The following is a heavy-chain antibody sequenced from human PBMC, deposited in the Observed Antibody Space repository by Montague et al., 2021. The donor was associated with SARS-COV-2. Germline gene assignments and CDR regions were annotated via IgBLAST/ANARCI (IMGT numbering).Heavy chain of an antibody. CDR3: ARARITMIVVVNAFDI. J-gene: IGHJ3*02. D-gene: IGHD3-22*01. Sequence: TLSLTCTVSGGSNSSGGYYWSWIRQPPGKGLEWIGYIYYSGSTYYNPSLKSRVTISVDTSKNQFSLKLSSVTAADTAVYYCARARITMIVVVNAFDIWGQGTMVTVSS. V-gene: IGHV4-31*03. CDR1: GGSNSSGGYY. CDR2: IYYSGST.